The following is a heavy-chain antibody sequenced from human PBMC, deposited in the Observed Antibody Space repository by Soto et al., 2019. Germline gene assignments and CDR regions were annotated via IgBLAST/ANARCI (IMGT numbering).Heavy chain of an antibody. CDR3: AKDHYDFWSDSQGFDP. J-gene: IGHJ5*02. CDR2: ISYDGSNK. V-gene: IGHV3-30*18. Sequence: GGSLRLSCAASGFTFSSYGMHWVRQAPGKGLEWVAVISYDGSNKYYADSVKGRFTISRDNSKNTLYLQMNSLRAEDTAVYYCAKDHYDFWSDSQGFDPWGQGTLVTVSS. D-gene: IGHD3-3*01. CDR1: GFTFSSYG.